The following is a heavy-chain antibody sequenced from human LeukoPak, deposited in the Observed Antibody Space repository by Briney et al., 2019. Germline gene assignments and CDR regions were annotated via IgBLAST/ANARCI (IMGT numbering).Heavy chain of an antibody. V-gene: IGHV3-30-3*01. CDR1: GFTFTSFA. Sequence: GGSLRLSCAASGFTFTSFAMHWVRQAPGKGLEWVAVISYDGSNKYYADSVKGRFTISRDNAKNTLFLQMNSLRAEDTAVYYCARDGRDGYNFNYYHAMDVWGQGTTVTVFS. CDR2: ISYDGSNK. D-gene: IGHD5-24*01. J-gene: IGHJ6*02. CDR3: ARDGRDGYNFNYYHAMDV.